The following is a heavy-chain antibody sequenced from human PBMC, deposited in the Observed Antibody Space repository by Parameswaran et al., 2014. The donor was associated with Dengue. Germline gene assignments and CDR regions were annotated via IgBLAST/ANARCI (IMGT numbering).Heavy chain of an antibody. CDR2: INHSGST. J-gene: IGHJ6*02. Sequence: VRQAPGKGLEWIGEINHSGSTNYNPSLKSRVTISVDTSKNQFSLKLSSVTAADTAVYYCARLHCSSTSCYAAEDIYYYYGMDVWGQGTTVTVSS. V-gene: IGHV4-34*01. CDR3: ARLHCSSTSCYAAEDIYYYYGMDV. D-gene: IGHD2-2*01.